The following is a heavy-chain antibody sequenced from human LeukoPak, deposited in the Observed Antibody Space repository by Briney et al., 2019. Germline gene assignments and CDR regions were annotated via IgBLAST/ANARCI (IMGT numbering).Heavy chain of an antibody. V-gene: IGHV4-61*02. Sequence: PSETLSLTCTVSGGSISSGSYYWSWFRQPAEKGLEWIGRIYTSGSTNYNPSLKSRVSISLDTSKNQFSLNLRSVTAADTAVYYCAKNRRGIAPPGNYYYYMDVWGKGTTVTISS. CDR3: AKNRRGIAPPGNYYYYMDV. CDR2: IYTSGST. J-gene: IGHJ6*03. D-gene: IGHD6-13*01. CDR1: GGSISSGSYY.